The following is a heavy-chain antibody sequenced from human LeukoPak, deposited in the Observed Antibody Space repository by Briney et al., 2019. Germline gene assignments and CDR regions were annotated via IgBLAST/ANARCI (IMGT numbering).Heavy chain of an antibody. CDR1: GGTFSSYA. J-gene: IGHJ4*02. D-gene: IGHD3-10*01. V-gene: IGHV1-69*01. Sequence: SVKVSCKASGGTFSSYAITWVRQAPGQGLEWMGGIIPIFGTANYAQKFQGRVTITADESTSTAYMELSSLRSEDTAVYYCASLTVRGVISDYWGQGTLVTVSS. CDR3: ASLTVRGVISDY. CDR2: IIPIFGTA.